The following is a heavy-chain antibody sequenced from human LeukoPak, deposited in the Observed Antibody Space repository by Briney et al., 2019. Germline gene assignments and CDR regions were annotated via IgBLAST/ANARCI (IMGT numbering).Heavy chain of an antibody. V-gene: IGHV1-18*01. D-gene: IGHD3-3*01. Sequence: ASVKVSCKASGYTFTSYGISWVRQAPGQGVEWMGWISAYNGNTNYAQKLQGRVTMTTDTSTSTAYMELRSLRSDDTAVYYCARDGRITLFGISRYWGQGTLVTVSS. CDR3: ARDGRITLFGISRY. J-gene: IGHJ4*02. CDR2: ISAYNGNT. CDR1: GYTFTSYG.